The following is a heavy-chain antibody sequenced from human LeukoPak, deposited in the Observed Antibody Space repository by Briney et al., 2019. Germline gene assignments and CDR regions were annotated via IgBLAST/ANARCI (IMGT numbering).Heavy chain of an antibody. V-gene: IGHV5-51*01. D-gene: IGHD2-8*01. Sequence: GGSLKLSCKGSGFSFTSYWMGWVRQMPGKGLEWKGIIYSGDSDTSSSPSFQGQATISAHNSISTAHLQWSSLKASDTAMYYYARHLMVYASMDVWGQGTTVTVSS. CDR2: IYSGDSDT. CDR3: ARHLMVYASMDV. CDR1: GFSFTSYW. J-gene: IGHJ6*02.